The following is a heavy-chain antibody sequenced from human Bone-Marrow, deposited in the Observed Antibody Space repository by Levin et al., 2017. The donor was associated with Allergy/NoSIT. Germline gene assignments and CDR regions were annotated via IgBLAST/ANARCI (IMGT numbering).Heavy chain of an antibody. D-gene: IGHD6-6*01. J-gene: IGHJ4*02. V-gene: IGHV3-21*01. CDR1: GFTFSTYG. Sequence: SCAASGFTFSTYGMNWVRQAPGKGLEWVSSISTNSRYIHYADSVKGRFTISRDNAKDSLYLQMNSLRAEDTAIYYCAKDFEPYTSSSSYFDSWGQGTLVTVSS. CDR2: ISTNSRYI. CDR3: AKDFEPYTSSSSYFDS.